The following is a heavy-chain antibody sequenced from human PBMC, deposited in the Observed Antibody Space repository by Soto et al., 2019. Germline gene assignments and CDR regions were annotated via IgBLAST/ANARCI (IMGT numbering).Heavy chain of an antibody. CDR1: GFIFRSYS. J-gene: IGHJ4*02. CDR3: ARDGGYTSSLDY. Sequence: GGSLRLSCVVSGFIFRSYSMNWVRQAPGKGLEWVSYISSRSDSIYYADSVKGRFSISRDNAKNSLYLQMNSLRDEDTAVYYCARDGGYTSSLDYWGQGTLVTVSS. V-gene: IGHV3-48*02. D-gene: IGHD6-13*01. CDR2: ISSRSDSI.